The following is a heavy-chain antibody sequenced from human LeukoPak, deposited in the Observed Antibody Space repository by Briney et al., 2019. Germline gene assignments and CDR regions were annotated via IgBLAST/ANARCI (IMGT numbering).Heavy chain of an antibody. CDR2: IYTSGST. J-gene: IGHJ6*02. CDR3: ARAGQGYCSSTSCYTPYYYGMDV. CDR1: GGSISSYY. D-gene: IGHD2-2*02. V-gene: IGHV4-4*07. Sequence: PSETLSLTCTVSGGSISSYYWSWIRQPAGKGLEWIGRIYTSGSTNYNPSLKSRVTISVDTSKNQFSLKLSSVTAADTAVYYCARAGQGYCSSTSCYTPYYYGMDVWGQGTTVTVSS.